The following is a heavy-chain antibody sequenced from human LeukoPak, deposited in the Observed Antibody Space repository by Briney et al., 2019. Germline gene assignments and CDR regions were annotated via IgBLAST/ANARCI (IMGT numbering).Heavy chain of an antibody. CDR1: GGSISSGGYY. D-gene: IGHD2-15*01. CDR2: IYYSGST. Sequence: SETLSLTCTVSGGSISSGGYYWGWLRQPPGKGLEWIGSIYYSGSTNYNPSLKSRVTISVDTSKNQFSLKLSSVTAAVTAVYYCARRRRAATHFDYWGQGTLVTVSS. J-gene: IGHJ4*02. CDR3: ARRRRAATHFDY. V-gene: IGHV4-39*07.